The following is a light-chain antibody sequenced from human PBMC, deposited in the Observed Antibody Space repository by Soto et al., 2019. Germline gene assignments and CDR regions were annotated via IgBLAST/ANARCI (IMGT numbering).Light chain of an antibody. CDR3: SSFTSTSTRL. CDR1: SSDIGSYDY. CDR2: EVT. Sequence: QSALTQPASVSGSPGQSITISCTGTSSDIGSYDYVSWYQQHPGKAPNLIIYEVTDRPSGVSNRFSGSKSGNTASLTISGLQAEDVADYYCSSFTSTSTRLFGSGTKVTVL. J-gene: IGLJ1*01. V-gene: IGLV2-14*01.